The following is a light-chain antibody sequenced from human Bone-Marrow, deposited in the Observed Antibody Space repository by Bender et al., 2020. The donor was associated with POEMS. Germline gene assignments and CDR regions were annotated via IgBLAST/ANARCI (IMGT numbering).Light chain of an antibody. J-gene: IGLJ2*01. Sequence: QSVLTQPPSASGTPGQSVIISCSGTDSNFGGNNVNWYQHLPGTAPRLVVYSNYQRPSGVPDRFSGSKSGDMASLTISGLQAEDEADYYCSSYTDISTTFGGGTKLTVL. CDR2: SNY. V-gene: IGLV1-44*01. CDR3: SSYTDISTT. CDR1: DSNFGGNN.